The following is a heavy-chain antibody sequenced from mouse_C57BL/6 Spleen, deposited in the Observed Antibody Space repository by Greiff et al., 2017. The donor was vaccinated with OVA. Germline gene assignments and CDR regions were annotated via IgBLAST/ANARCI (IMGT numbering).Heavy chain of an antibody. CDR3: ARWGYDENYAMDY. CDR1: GYTFTSYW. D-gene: IGHD2-2*01. J-gene: IGHJ4*01. V-gene: IGHV1-64*01. CDR2: IHPNSGST. Sequence: QVQLQQPGAELVKPGASVKLSCKASGYTFTSYWMHWVKQRPGQGLEWIGMIHPNSGSTNYNEKFKSKATLTVDKSSSTAYMQLSSLTSEDSAVYYGARWGYDENYAMDYWGQGTSVTVSS.